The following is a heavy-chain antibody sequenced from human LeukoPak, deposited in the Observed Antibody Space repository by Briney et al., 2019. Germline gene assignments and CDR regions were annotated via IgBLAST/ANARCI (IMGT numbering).Heavy chain of an antibody. D-gene: IGHD6-19*01. CDR2: MNPNSGNT. J-gene: IGHJ4*02. Sequence: ASAKVSCKASGYTFTSYDIDWVRQATGQGLEWMGWMNPNSGNTGYAQKFQGRVTMTRNTSISTAYMELSSLRSEDTAVYYCARGLSRVWLVRGRARDFDYWGQGTLVTDSS. CDR3: ARGLSRVWLVRGRARDFDY. CDR1: GYTFTSYD. V-gene: IGHV1-8*01.